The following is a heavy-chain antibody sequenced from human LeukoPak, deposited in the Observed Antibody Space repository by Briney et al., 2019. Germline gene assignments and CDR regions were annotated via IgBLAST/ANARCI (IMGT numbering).Heavy chain of an antibody. CDR3: AKEGTASKSSDLDH. CDR2: IRYDGSDK. CDR1: GFIFTDYG. Sequence: EGSLRLSCAASGFIFTDYGMHWVRQAPGKGLEWLTFIRYDGSDKYYADSVKGRFTISRDNSKNTLYLQMNSLTSEDTAVYYCAKEGTASKSSDLDHWGQGILVTVSS. J-gene: IGHJ4*02. V-gene: IGHV3-30*02. D-gene: IGHD1/OR15-1a*01.